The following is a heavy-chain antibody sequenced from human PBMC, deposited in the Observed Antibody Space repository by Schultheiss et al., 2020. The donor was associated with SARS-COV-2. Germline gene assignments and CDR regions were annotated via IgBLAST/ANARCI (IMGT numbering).Heavy chain of an antibody. D-gene: IGHD6-13*01. V-gene: IGHV4-59*01. J-gene: IGHJ6*02. CDR2: IYYSGST. CDR3: ARERGGSSNRYYYYGMDV. Sequence: SETLSLTCTVSGGSISSYYWSWIRQPPGKGLEWIGYIYYSGSTNYNPSLKSRVTISVDTSKNQFSLKLSSVTAADTAVYYCARERGGSSNRYYYYGMDVLGHWATVTGSS. CDR1: GGSISSYY.